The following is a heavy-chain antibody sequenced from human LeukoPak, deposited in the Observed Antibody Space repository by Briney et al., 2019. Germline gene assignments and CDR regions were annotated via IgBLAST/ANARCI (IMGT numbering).Heavy chain of an antibody. CDR1: GYTLTELS. J-gene: IGHJ4*02. V-gene: IGHV1-24*01. D-gene: IGHD6-19*01. CDR2: FDPGDGET. Sequence: ASVKVSCKVSGYTLTELSMHWVRQAPGKGLEWMGGFDPGDGETIYAQKFRGRVTMTEDTSTDTAYMELGSLRSEDTAVYYCATDRYHSSGWYRFGYWGQGTLVTVSS. CDR3: ATDRYHSSGWYRFGY.